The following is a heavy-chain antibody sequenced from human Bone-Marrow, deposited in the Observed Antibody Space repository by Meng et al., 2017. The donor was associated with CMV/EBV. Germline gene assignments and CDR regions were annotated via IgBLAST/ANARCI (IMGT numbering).Heavy chain of an antibody. CDR1: GGTFSSYA. D-gene: IGHD1-1*01. CDR2: IIPIFGTA. CDR3: ARRNSGATDALDI. V-gene: IGHV1-69*05. Sequence: SVKVSCKASGGTFSSYAMHWVRQAPGQRLEWMGWIIPIFGTAHYAQKFQDTVTITTDEFTSTAYMELSSLRSEDTAVYYCARRNSGATDALDIWGQGTMVTVSS. J-gene: IGHJ3*02.